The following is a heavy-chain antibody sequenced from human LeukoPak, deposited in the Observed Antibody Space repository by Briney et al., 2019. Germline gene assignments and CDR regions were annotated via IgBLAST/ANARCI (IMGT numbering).Heavy chain of an antibody. CDR1: GGSISSGGYY. D-gene: IGHD2-2*01. Sequence: SETLSLTCTVSGGSISSGGYYWSWIRQHPGKGLEWIGNIYYSGSTYYNPSLKSRVTISVDTSKNQFPLKLSSVTAADTAVYYCARVRRSTSCYPDYWGQGTLVTVSS. CDR3: ARVRRSTSCYPDY. V-gene: IGHV4-31*03. J-gene: IGHJ4*02. CDR2: IYYSGST.